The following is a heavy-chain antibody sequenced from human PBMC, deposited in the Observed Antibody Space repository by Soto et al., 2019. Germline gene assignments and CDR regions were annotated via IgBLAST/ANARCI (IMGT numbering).Heavy chain of an antibody. V-gene: IGHV4-59*01. CDR2: IYYSGST. J-gene: IGHJ6*02. CDR1: GGSISSYY. D-gene: IGHD4-17*01. CDR3: AREETPVSPHYFYYGLDA. Sequence: SETLSLTCTVSGGSISSYYWSWIRQPPGKGLEWIGYIYYSGSTNYNPSLKSRVTISVDTSKNQFSLKLSSVTAADTAVYYCAREETPVSPHYFYYGLDAWGQGTTVTVSS.